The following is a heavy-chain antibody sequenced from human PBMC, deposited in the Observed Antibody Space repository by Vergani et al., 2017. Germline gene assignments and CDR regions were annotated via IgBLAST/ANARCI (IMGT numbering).Heavy chain of an antibody. V-gene: IGHV3-33*01. CDR1: GFTFSSYG. CDR3: ARDRGSSTSCYPSDSDAFDI. D-gene: IGHD2-2*01. CDR2: IWYDGSNK. J-gene: IGHJ3*02. Sequence: QVQLVESGGGVVQPGRSLRLSCAASGFTFSSYGMHWVRQAPGKGLEWVAVIWYDGSNKYYADSVKGRFTISRDNSKNTLYLQMNSLRAEDTAVYYCARDRGSSTSCYPSDSDAFDIWGQGRMVTVSS.